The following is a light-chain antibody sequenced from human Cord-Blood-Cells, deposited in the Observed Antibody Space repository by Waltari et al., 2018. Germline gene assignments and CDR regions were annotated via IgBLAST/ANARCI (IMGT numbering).Light chain of an antibody. CDR3: QQYDNLPIT. Sequence: IQMIQSPSSLSASVGDRVTITCQASQDISNYLNWNQQKPGKAPKLLIYDASNLETGVPSRFSGSGSGTDFTFTISSLQPEDIATYYCQQYDNLPITFGQGTRLEIK. J-gene: IGKJ5*01. CDR1: QDISNY. CDR2: DAS. V-gene: IGKV1-33*01.